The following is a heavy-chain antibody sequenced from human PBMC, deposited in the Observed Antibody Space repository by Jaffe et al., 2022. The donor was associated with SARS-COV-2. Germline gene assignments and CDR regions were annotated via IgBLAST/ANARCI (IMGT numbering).Heavy chain of an antibody. CDR1: GGPLSGYY. Sequence: QVQLQQWGAGLLKPSETLSLTCAVYGGPLSGYYWSWIRQPPGTGLEWIGEINHSGSTNYNPSLRSRVTMSIDTSKNQFSLKLTSLTAADTAVYYCARNLTIFGVVPGGGGQGTLVTVSS. J-gene: IGHJ4*02. CDR3: ARNLTIFGVVPGG. V-gene: IGHV4-34*01. D-gene: IGHD3-3*01. CDR2: INHSGST.